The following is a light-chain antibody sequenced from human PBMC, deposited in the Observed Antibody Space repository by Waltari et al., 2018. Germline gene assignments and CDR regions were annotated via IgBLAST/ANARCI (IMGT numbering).Light chain of an antibody. CDR3: SSYAGSNNYVV. CDR1: SSDIGGYNY. V-gene: IGLV2-8*01. Sequence: QSALTQPPSASGSPGQSVTISCTGTSSDIGGYNYVSWYQQHPGKAPKLMIYEVNKRPSGVPERVSGSKSGNTASRTVSGLQAEDEADYYCSSYAGSNNYVVFGGGTKLTVL. J-gene: IGLJ2*01. CDR2: EVN.